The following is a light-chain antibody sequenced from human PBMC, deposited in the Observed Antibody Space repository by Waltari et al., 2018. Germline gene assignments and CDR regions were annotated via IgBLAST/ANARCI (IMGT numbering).Light chain of an antibody. CDR1: GSDVGDFNS. CDR2: DVT. CDR3: CSYAGIWV. Sequence: QSALTQPRSVSGSPGQSVTISCAGTGSDVGDFNSVSWYQQHPGKAPQLVIFDVTKRPRGVPERFSGSKSGTSASLTVSGLQAEDEADYYCCSYAGIWVFGGGTKLTVL. V-gene: IGLV2-11*01. J-gene: IGLJ3*02.